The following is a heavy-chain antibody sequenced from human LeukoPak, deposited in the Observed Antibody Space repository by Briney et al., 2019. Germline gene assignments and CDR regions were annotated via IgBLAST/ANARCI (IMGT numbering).Heavy chain of an antibody. CDR3: ARLVLLPDY. V-gene: IGHV4-39*01. CDR2: IYYSGTT. J-gene: IGHJ4*02. D-gene: IGHD2-15*01. CDR1: GGSISSSSYF. Sequence: SSETLSLTCTVSGGSISSSSYFWGWIRQPPGKGLEWIGTIYYSGTTYNNPSLKSRVTISVDTSKNQFSLKLSSVTAADTAVYYCARLVLLPDYWGQGTLVTVSS.